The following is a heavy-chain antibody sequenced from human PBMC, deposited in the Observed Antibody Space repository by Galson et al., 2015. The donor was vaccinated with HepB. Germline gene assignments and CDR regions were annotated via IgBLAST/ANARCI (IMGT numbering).Heavy chain of an antibody. Sequence: ETLSLTCTVSGGSISSSSYYWGWIRQPPGKGLEWIGSIYYSGSTYYNPSLKSRVTISVDTSKNQFSLKLSSVTAADTAVYYCARGVVPAAMRQFDPWGQGTLVTVSS. CDR1: GGSISSSSYY. J-gene: IGHJ5*02. CDR3: ARGVVPAAMRQFDP. V-gene: IGHV4-39*01. CDR2: IYYSGST. D-gene: IGHD2-2*01.